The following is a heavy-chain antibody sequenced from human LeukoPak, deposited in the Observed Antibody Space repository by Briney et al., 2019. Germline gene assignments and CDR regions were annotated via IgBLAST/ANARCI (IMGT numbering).Heavy chain of an antibody. CDR1: GFTVSSNY. Sequence: PGGSLRLSCAASGFTVSSNYMSWVRQAPGKGLEWVSTISRSGVATYYANSVKGRFTISRDNSKNTVYLQMNSLRAEDTAIYYCAKESTVTPGNVNWFDTWGQGTLVTVSS. CDR2: ISRSGVAT. CDR3: AKESTVTPGNVNWFDT. V-gene: IGHV3-23*01. D-gene: IGHD4-17*01. J-gene: IGHJ5*02.